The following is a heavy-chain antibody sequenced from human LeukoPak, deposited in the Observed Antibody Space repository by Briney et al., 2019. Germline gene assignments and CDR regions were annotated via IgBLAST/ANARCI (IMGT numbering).Heavy chain of an antibody. D-gene: IGHD3-3*01. V-gene: IGHV1-8*01. CDR3: ARGPYYDFWSGYYLAFARRQPDGMDV. J-gene: IGHJ6*02. CDR1: GYTFTSYD. Sequence: ASVKVSCKASGYTFTSYDINWVRQATGQGLEWMGWMNPNSGNTGYAQKFQGRVTMTRNTSISTAYMELSSLRSEDTAVYYCARGPYYDFWSGYYLAFARRQPDGMDVWGQGTTVTVSS. CDR2: MNPNSGNT.